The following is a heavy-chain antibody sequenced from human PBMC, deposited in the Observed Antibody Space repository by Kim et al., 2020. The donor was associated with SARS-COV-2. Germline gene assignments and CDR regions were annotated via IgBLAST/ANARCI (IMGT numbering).Heavy chain of an antibody. Sequence: GGSLRLSCAASGFIFSSYGMHWVRQAPGKGLEWVADIWSGGSTKYYGDSLKGRFTVSRDDAKNTVYLQMNSLRGEDTAVYYCARVSWRRFRQGYGYGMDVWRRGPAVTVFS. CDR2: IWSGGSTK. CDR1: GFIFSSYG. V-gene: IGHV3-33*01. CDR3: ARVSWRRFRQGYGYGMDV. J-gene: IGHJ6*04. D-gene: IGHD5-12*01.